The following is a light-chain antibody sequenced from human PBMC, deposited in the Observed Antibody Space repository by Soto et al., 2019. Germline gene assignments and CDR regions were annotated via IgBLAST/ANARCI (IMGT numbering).Light chain of an antibody. CDR1: SSNIGAGYN. V-gene: IGLV1-40*01. J-gene: IGLJ3*02. Sequence: QSVLTQTPSVSGAPGQRVTISCTGGSSNIGAGYNVHWYQQLPGTAPKLLIFDNNNRPSGVPDRFSGSKSGTSASLAITGLQAEDEADYYCQSYDSSLSGGVFGGGTKLTVL. CDR3: QSYDSSLSGGV. CDR2: DNN.